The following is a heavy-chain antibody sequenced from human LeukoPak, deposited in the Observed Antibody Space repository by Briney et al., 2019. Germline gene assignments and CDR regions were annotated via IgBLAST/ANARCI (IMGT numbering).Heavy chain of an antibody. V-gene: IGHV3-30-3*01. CDR2: ISYDGSNK. D-gene: IGHD2-15*01. CDR3: ARDSDYCSGGSCPLGSGDY. CDR1: GFTFSSYA. Sequence: PGRSLRLSCAASGFTFSSYAMHWVRQAPGKGLEWVAVISYDGSNKYYADSVKGRFTISRDNSKNTLYLQMNSLRAEDTAVYYCARDSDYCSGGSCPLGSGDYWGQGTLVTVSS. J-gene: IGHJ4*02.